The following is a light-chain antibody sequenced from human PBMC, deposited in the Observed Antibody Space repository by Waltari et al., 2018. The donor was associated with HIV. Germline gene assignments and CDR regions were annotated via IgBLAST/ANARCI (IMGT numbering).Light chain of an antibody. CDR3: QQYGSS. J-gene: IGKJ4*01. CDR1: QTVNSNY. CDR2: GTF. V-gene: IGKV3-20*01. Sequence: EIVLTQSPGTLSLSPGERGILSCRASQTVNSNYLAWYQQKPGQAPRLLIYGTFTRATGIPDRFSGSGSGTDFTLTISRLEPEDLAVYYCQQYGSSFGGGTKVEIK.